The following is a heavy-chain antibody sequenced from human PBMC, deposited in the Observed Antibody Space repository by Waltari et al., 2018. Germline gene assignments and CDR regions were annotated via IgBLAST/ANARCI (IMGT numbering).Heavy chain of an antibody. Sequence: QVHLVQSGAEVRKPGSSVKVSCEASGGTFGTYAISWVRQAPGQGLEWMGGICPSYGTPNYAQKFQGRVNVAADELTTTAYMELSSLRSDDTAVYYCAKRIVGGPFDVWGQGTMVTVSS. CDR1: GGTFGTYA. CDR3: AKRIVGGPFDV. CDR2: ICPSYGTP. V-gene: IGHV1-69*12. J-gene: IGHJ3*01. D-gene: IGHD1-26*01.